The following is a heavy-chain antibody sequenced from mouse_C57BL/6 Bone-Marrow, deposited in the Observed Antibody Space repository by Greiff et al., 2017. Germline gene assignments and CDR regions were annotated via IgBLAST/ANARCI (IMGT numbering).Heavy chain of an antibody. Sequence: VQRVESGPGLVQPSQSLSITCTVSGFSLTSYGVHWVRQSPGKGLEWLGVIWSGGSTDYNAAFISRLSISKDNSKRQVFFKMNSLQADDTAIYYCARNGGVTTVVAHFDVWGTGTTVTVSS. J-gene: IGHJ1*03. V-gene: IGHV2-2*01. D-gene: IGHD1-1*01. CDR3: ARNGGVTTVVAHFDV. CDR2: IWSGGST. CDR1: GFSLTSYG.